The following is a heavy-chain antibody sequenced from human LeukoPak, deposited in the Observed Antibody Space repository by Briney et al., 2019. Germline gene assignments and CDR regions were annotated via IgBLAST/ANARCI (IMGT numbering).Heavy chain of an antibody. CDR3: ARDVGGYNYGYSLDY. Sequence: SETLSLTCTVSGASISSYYWSWIRQPAGKGLEWIGRIYTSGSTSYNSSLKSRVTMSVDTSKNQFSLRLSSVTAADTAVYYCARDVGGYNYGYSLDYWGQGTLVSVSS. J-gene: IGHJ4*02. CDR1: GASISSYY. V-gene: IGHV4-4*07. D-gene: IGHD5-18*01. CDR2: IYTSGST.